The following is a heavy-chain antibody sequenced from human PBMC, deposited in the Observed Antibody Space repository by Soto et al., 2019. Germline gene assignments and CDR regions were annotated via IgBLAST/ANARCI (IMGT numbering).Heavy chain of an antibody. CDR2: ISSSSSTI. CDR1: GFTFRSDS. V-gene: IGHV3-48*02. CDR3: ASGWVITTPPDY. D-gene: IGHD3-22*01. J-gene: IGHJ4*02. Sequence: PGGSLRLSCAASGFTFRSDSMNCGLQAPWKGREGGSYISSSSSTIYYADSVKGRFTISRDNSKNSLYLHMNSLRDEDTAVYYCASGWVITTPPDYWGQGTLVTVSS.